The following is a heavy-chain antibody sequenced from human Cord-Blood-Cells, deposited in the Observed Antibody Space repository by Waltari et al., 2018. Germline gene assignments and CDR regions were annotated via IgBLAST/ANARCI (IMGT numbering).Heavy chain of an antibody. Sequence: INWVRQATGQGLEWMGWMNPNSGNTGYAQKFQGRVTMTRNTSISTAYMELSSLRSEDTAVYYCARGSLSHYDSSVKTGWFDPWGQGTLVTVSS. D-gene: IGHD3-22*01. CDR3: ARGSLSHYDSSVKTGWFDP. V-gene: IGHV1-8*01. CDR2: MNPNSGNT. J-gene: IGHJ5*02.